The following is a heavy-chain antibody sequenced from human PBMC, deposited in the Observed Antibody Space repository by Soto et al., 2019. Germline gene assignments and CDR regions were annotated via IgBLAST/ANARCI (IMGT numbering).Heavy chain of an antibody. CDR3: ARHYSSGSRNWFDP. J-gene: IGHJ5*02. D-gene: IGHD6-19*01. Sequence: SETLSLTCSVSGGSINSSSYFWGWVRQPPGKGLEWIGSIYYSGSTYYNPSLRSRVTISVDTSKNQFSLKLSSVTAADTAVCYCARHYSSGSRNWFDPWGQGTLVTVSS. CDR2: IYYSGST. CDR1: GGSINSSSYF. V-gene: IGHV4-39*01.